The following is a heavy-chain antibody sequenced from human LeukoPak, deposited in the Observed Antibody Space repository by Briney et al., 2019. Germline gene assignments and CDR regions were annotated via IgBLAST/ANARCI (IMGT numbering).Heavy chain of an antibody. CDR2: ISGSGGNT. J-gene: IGHJ3*01. CDR1: GFILSNFA. V-gene: IGHV3-23*01. CDR3: AKEDYCSGGSCYWLAFDF. D-gene: IGHD2-15*01. Sequence: QPGGSLRLSCAASGFILSNFAMSWVRQAPGKGPEWVSTISGSGGNTYYTDSVKGRFTISRDNYKNTLYLQMNSLRAEDTAVYYCAKEDYCSGGSCYWLAFDFWGQGRMVTVSS.